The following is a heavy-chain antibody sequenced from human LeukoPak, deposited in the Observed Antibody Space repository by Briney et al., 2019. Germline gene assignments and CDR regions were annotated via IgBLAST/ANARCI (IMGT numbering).Heavy chain of an antibody. CDR2: MNPNNGNT. CDR1: VHPFTSYD. CDR3: ARGSKGYCSGDSCYYPLDY. D-gene: IGHD2-15*01. Sequence: ASVNVSCKASVHPFTSYDINWVRQATGQGLEWMGLMNPNNGNTGYAQKFQGRVTMTRNTSISTAYMELSSLRSDDTAVYYCARGSKGYCSGDSCYYPLDYWGQGTLVTVSS. J-gene: IGHJ4*02. V-gene: IGHV1-8*01.